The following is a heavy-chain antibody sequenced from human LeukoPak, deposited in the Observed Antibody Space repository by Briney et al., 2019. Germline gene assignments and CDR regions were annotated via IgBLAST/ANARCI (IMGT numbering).Heavy chain of an antibody. V-gene: IGHV3-11*01. D-gene: IGHD3-9*01. CDR2: ISPSGSTR. CDR1: GFTFTDYY. Sequence: PGGSLRLSCAASGFTFTDYYMSWIRQAPGKGLEWVSYISPSGSTRYYADSVKGRFTISRDNARTSLYLQMNSLRAEDTALYYCARDQLTYYDILAGHPEGGGMDVWGQGTTVTVSS. J-gene: IGHJ6*02. CDR3: ARDQLTYYDILAGHPEGGGMDV.